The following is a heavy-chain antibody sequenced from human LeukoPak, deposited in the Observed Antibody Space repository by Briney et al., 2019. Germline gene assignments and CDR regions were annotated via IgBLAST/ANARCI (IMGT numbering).Heavy chain of an antibody. D-gene: IGHD5-12*01. J-gene: IGHJ6*03. Sequence: PGGSLRLSCAASGFTFSSYGMHWVRRAPGKGLEWVAFIRYDGSNKYYADSVKGRFTISRDNSKNTLYLQMNSLRAEDTAVYYCAKGTLNSGYDSGYYYMDVWGKGTTVTISS. CDR2: IRYDGSNK. V-gene: IGHV3-30*02. CDR1: GFTFSSYG. CDR3: AKGTLNSGYDSGYYYMDV.